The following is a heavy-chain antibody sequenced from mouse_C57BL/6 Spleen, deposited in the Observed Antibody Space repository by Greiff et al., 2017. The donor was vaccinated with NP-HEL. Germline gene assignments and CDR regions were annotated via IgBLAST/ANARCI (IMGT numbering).Heavy chain of an antibody. Sequence: QVQLQQPGAELVKPGASVKLSCKASGYTFTSYWMHWVKQRPGQGLEWIGMIHPNSGSTNYNEKFKSKATLTVDKSSSTAYMQLSSLTSEDSAVYYCARGLYTKHGEYAMDYWGQGTSVTVSS. CDR3: ARGLYTKHGEYAMDY. J-gene: IGHJ4*01. CDR2: IHPNSGST. V-gene: IGHV1-64*01. D-gene: IGHD2-12*01. CDR1: GYTFTSYW.